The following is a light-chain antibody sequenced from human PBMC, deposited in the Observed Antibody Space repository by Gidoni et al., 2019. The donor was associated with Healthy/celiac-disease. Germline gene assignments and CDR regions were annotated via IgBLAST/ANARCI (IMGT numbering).Light chain of an antibody. V-gene: IGKV3-11*01. J-gene: IGKJ4*01. CDR1: QSVSSY. CDR3: QQRSNWPLLP. Sequence: EIVLTQSQATLSLSPGERATLSCRASQSVSSYLAWYQQKPGQAPRLLIYDASNRATGIPARFSGSGSGTDFTLTISSLEPEDFAVYYCQQRSNWPLLPFGGGTKVEIK. CDR2: DAS.